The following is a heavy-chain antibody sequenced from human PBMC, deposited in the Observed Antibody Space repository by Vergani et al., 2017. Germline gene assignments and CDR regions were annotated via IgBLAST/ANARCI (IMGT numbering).Heavy chain of an antibody. CDR2: IYYSGST. V-gene: IGHV4-39*02. CDR3: AREHYYGSGSYLGNDY. J-gene: IGHJ4*02. D-gene: IGHD3-10*01. CDR1: GGSISSSSYY. Sequence: QVQLQESGPGLVKPSETLSLTCTVSGGSISSSSYYWGWIRQPPGKGLEWIGSIYYSGSTYYNPSLKSRVTISVDTSKNQFSLKLSSVTAADTAVYYCAREHYYGSGSYLGNDYWGQGTLVTVSS.